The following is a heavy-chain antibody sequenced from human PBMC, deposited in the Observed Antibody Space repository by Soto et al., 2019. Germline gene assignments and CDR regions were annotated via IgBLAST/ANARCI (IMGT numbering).Heavy chain of an antibody. CDR2: IYGTGNT. Sequence: QLQLQESGPGLVKPSETLSLSCTVSGGSITSSFYWGWIRQPPGKGLEWIGSIYGTGNTYSNPSLKGRVTISAAPSKNQFSLNLISVTAADTAVYYCRRSSRYSTDVWGQGATVTVSS. CDR1: GGSITSSFY. CDR3: RRSSRYSTDV. J-gene: IGHJ6*02. V-gene: IGHV4-39*01. D-gene: IGHD6-13*01.